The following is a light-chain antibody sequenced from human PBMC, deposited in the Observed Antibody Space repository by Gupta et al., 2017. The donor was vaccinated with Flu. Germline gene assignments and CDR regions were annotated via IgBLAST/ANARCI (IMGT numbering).Light chain of an antibody. J-gene: IGLJ3*02. CDR3: SAWDISLNVWV. CDR2: RNN. CDR1: SNNVGNQG. Sequence: QAGLTQPPSVSKGLRQTATLTCTGNSNNVGNQGVTWLQQHQGHPPRLLSYRNNNRPSTISERFSASRSGNTASLTITGLQAEEEADYYCSAWDISLNVWVFGGGTKLTVL. V-gene: IGLV10-54*04.